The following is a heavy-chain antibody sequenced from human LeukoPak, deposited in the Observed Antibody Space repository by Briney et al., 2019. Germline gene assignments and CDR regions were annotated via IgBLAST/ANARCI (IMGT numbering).Heavy chain of an antibody. CDR3: AKDLWIAVAGILY. CDR1: GFTFNRHW. J-gene: IGHJ4*02. Sequence: PGGSLRLSCAASGFTFNRHWMHWVRQAPGKGLEWVAVISYDGSNKYYADSVKGRFTISRDNSKNTLYLQMNSLRAEDTAVYYCAKDLWIAVAGILYWGRGTLVTVSS. V-gene: IGHV3-30*18. D-gene: IGHD6-19*01. CDR2: ISYDGSNK.